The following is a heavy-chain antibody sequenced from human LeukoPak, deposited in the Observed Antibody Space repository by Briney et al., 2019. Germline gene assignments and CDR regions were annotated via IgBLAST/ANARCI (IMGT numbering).Heavy chain of an antibody. Sequence: ASVKVSCKASGYTFTSYYMHWVRQAPGQGLEWMGIINPSGGSTSYAQKFQGRVTMTRDTSTSTVYMELSSLRSEDTAVYYCARDYGFLPRYCSGDNCYSDVGDFWGQGTLVTVSS. D-gene: IGHD2-15*01. CDR2: INPSGGST. V-gene: IGHV1-46*01. CDR1: GYTFTSYY. CDR3: ARDYGFLPRYCSGDNCYSDVGDF. J-gene: IGHJ4*02.